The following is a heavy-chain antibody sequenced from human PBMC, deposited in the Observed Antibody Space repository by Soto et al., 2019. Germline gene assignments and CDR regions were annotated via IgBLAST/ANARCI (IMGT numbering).Heavy chain of an antibody. Sequence: GGSLRLSCAASGFTFSSYAMHWVRQAPGKGLEWVAVISYDGSNKYYADSVKGRFTISRDNSKNTLYLQMNSLRAEDTAVYYCARQQLVVSYGMDVWGQGTTVTVSS. D-gene: IGHD6-13*01. J-gene: IGHJ6*02. CDR1: GFTFSSYA. V-gene: IGHV3-30-3*01. CDR2: ISYDGSNK. CDR3: ARQQLVVSYGMDV.